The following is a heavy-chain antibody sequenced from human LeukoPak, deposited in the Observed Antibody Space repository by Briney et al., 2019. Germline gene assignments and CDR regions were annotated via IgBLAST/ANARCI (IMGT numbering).Heavy chain of an antibody. D-gene: IGHD3-22*01. Sequence: SETLSLTCAVSGGSISSGGYSWSWIRQPPGKGLEWIGYIYHRGSTYYNPSLKSRVTISVGRSKNQFSLKLSSVTAADTAVYYCARVAYYYDSSGYSRAFDIWGQGTMVTVSS. CDR2: IYHRGST. CDR1: GGSISSGGYS. CDR3: ARVAYYYDSSGYSRAFDI. J-gene: IGHJ3*02. V-gene: IGHV4-30-2*01.